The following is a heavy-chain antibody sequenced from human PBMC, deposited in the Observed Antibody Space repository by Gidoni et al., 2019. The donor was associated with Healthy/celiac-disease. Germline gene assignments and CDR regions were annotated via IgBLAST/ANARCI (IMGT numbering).Heavy chain of an antibody. V-gene: IGHV3-23*01. D-gene: IGHD1-1*01. J-gene: IGHJ4*02. CDR2: ISGSGGST. CDR1: GFTFSSYA. CDR3: AKGYNWNDIIFDY. Sequence: EVQLLESGGGLVQPGGSLRLSCAASGFTFSSYAMSCVRQAPGKGLEWVSAISGSGGSTYYADSVKGRFTISRDNSKNTLYLQMNSLRAEDTAVYYCAKGYNWNDIIFDYWGQGTLVTVSS.